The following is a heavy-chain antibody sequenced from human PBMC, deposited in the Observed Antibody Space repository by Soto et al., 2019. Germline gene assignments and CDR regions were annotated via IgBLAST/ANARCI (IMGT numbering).Heavy chain of an antibody. CDR3: ARIPFRITMVRGVPDVYYYGMDV. Sequence: GASVKVSCKASGGTFSSYAISWVRQAPGQGLEWMGGIIPIFGTANYAQKFQGRVTITADKSTSTAYMELSSLRSEDTAVYYCARIPFRITMVRGVPDVYYYGMDVWGQGTTVTVSS. V-gene: IGHV1-69*06. CDR1: GGTFSSYA. CDR2: IIPIFGTA. J-gene: IGHJ6*02. D-gene: IGHD3-10*01.